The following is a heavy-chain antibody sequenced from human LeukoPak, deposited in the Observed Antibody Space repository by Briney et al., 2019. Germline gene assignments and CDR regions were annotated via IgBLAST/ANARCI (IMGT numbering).Heavy chain of an antibody. CDR3: ARDRGAYCGGDCYLGFDY. CDR1: GFTFSSYT. J-gene: IGHJ4*02. Sequence: TGGSLRLSCAASGFTFSSYTMNWVRQAPGKGLEWVSSIAGSSGYISYADSVKGRFTISRDNAKKSLYLQMTSLTAEDTAVYYCARDRGAYCGGDCYLGFDYWGQGTLVTVSS. D-gene: IGHD2-21*02. V-gene: IGHV3-21*01. CDR2: IAGSSGYI.